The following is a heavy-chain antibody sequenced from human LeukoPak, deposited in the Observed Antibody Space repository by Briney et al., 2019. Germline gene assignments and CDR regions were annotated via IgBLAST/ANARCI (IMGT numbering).Heavy chain of an antibody. CDR3: AKDVSKTTLTSPFRY. V-gene: IGHV3-23*01. D-gene: IGHD4-17*01. J-gene: IGHJ4*02. CDR1: GFTLSSYG. Sequence: PGGSLRLSCAASGFTLSSYGMNWVRQAPGKGLEWVSGITGSGGSTYYADSAKGRFTISRDNSKNTLYLQMNSLRDEDTAVYHCAKDVSKTTLTSPFRYWGQGTLVTVSS. CDR2: ITGSGGST.